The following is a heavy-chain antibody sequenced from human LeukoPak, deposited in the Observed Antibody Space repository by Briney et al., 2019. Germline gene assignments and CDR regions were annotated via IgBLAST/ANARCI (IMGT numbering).Heavy chain of an antibody. CDR1: GFTSSSYG. V-gene: IGHV3-30*02. J-gene: IGHJ6*03. CDR3: TRYSEVYYYVDV. CDR2: IRYDGSNK. D-gene: IGHD3-9*01. Sequence: PGGSLRLSCAASGFTSSSYGMHWVRQAPGKGLEWVAFIRYDGSNKYYADSVKGRFTISRDDAERSVYLQMDNVRVEDTAVYFCTRYSEVYYYVDVWGTGTTVTVSS.